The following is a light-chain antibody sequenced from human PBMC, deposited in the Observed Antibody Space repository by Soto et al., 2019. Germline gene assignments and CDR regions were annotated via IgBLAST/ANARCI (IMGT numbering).Light chain of an antibody. J-gene: IGKJ5*01. CDR1: QSVSSSY. CDR3: QQYGSSPPIT. V-gene: IGKV3-20*01. CDR2: GAS. Sequence: EIVLPQSPGTLSLSPGERATLSCRASQSVSSSYLAWYQQKPGQAPRLLIYGASSRATGIPDRFSGSGSGTDFTLTISRLEPEDLAVYYCQQYGSSPPITFGQGTRLEI.